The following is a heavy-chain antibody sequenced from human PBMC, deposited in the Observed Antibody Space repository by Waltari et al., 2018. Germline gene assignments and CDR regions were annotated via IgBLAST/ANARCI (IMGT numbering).Heavy chain of an antibody. CDR1: GGTFSSYA. D-gene: IGHD5-18*01. J-gene: IGHJ3*02. CDR3: ARELGYSYGLGSDAFDI. V-gene: IGHV1-69*01. Sequence: QVQLVQSGAEVKKPGSSVKVSCKASGGTFSSYAISWVRQAPGQGLEWMGGTIPILGTANYAQKFQGRVTITADESTSTAYMELSSLRSEDTAVYYCARELGYSYGLGSDAFDIWGQGTMVTVSS. CDR2: TIPILGTA.